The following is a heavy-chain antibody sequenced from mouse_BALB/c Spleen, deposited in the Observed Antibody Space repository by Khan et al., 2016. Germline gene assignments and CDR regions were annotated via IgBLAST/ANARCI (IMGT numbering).Heavy chain of an antibody. CDR3: TTCAY. Sequence: VQLQQPGAELVKPGASVKLSCTASGFNIKDTYMHWVKQRPEQGLEWIGRIDPANGNTKYDPKFQGKATITADTSSNTAYLQLSRLTSEDTAVYYCTTCAYWGQGTLVTVSA. CDR2: IDPANGNT. V-gene: IGHV14-3*02. CDR1: GFNIKDTY. J-gene: IGHJ3*01.